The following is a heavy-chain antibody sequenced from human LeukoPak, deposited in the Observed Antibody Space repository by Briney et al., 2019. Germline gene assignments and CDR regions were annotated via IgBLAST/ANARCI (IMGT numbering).Heavy chain of an antibody. CDR2: INHSGST. CDR1: GGSFSGYY. Sequence: SSETLSLTCAVYGGSFSGYYWSWIRQPPGKGLEWIGEINHSGSTNYNPSLKSRVTISVDTSKNQFSLKLSSVTAADTAVYYCARQALACDYWGQGTLVTVSS. CDR3: ARQALACDY. D-gene: IGHD5-12*01. V-gene: IGHV4-34*01. J-gene: IGHJ4*02.